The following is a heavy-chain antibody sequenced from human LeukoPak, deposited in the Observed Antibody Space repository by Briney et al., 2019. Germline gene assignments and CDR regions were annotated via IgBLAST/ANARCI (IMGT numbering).Heavy chain of an antibody. CDR3: AKDDRYCSGGSCPGGYFDY. CDR2: IRYDGSNK. V-gene: IGHV3-30*02. Sequence: PGGSLRLSCAASGFTFSSYGMHWVRQAPGKGLEWVAFIRYDGSNKYYADSVKGRFTISRDNSKNTLYLQMNSLRAEDTAVYYCAKDDRYCSGGSCPGGYFDYWGQGTLVTVSS. D-gene: IGHD2-15*01. CDR1: GFTFSSYG. J-gene: IGHJ4*02.